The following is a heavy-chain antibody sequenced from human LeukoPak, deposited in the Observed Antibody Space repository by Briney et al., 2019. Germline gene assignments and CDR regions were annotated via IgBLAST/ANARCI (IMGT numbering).Heavy chain of an antibody. D-gene: IGHD2-21*02. CDR2: IYYSGST. CDR3: ARQSCGGDCYIDY. CDR1: GGSISSYY. V-gene: IGHV4-39*01. Sequence: SETLSLTCTVSGGSISSYYWGWIRQPPGKGLEWIGSIYYSGSTYYNPSLKNRVTISVDTSKNQFSLKLSSVTAADTAVYYCARQSCGGDCYIDYWGQGTLVTVSS. J-gene: IGHJ4*02.